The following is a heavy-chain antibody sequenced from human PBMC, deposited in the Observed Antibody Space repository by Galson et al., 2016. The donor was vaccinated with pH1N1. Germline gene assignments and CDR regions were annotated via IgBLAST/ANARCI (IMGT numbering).Heavy chain of an antibody. D-gene: IGHD1-26*01. J-gene: IGHJ4*02. CDR1: GFTFSNYW. CDR2: INSDGSRT. Sequence: SLRLSCAASGFTFSNYWMHWVQAPGKGLVWVSHINSDGSRTDYADSVKGRFTISRDNAKNTLYLQMNSLRVEDTAVYYCVRALSEDQGCWGQGTLVTVSS. CDR3: VRALSEDQGC. V-gene: IGHV3-74*01.